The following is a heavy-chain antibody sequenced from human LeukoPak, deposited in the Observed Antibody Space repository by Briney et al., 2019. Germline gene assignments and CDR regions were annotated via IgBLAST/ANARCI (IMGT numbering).Heavy chain of an antibody. J-gene: IGHJ4*02. D-gene: IGHD2-2*01. CDR3: AKAGVVVVPAASFDY. CDR2: ISGSGGNT. CDR1: GFTFPNYV. Sequence: PGGSLRLSCAASGFTFPNYVMSWVRQAPGKGLEWVSGISGSGGNTYYADSVKGRFTISRDNSKNTLYLQMNSLRAEDTAVYYCAKAGVVVVPAASFDYWGQGTLVTVSS. V-gene: IGHV3-23*01.